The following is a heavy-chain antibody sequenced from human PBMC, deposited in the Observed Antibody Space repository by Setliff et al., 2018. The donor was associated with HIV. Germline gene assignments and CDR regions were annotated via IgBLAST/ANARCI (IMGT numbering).Heavy chain of an antibody. D-gene: IGHD1-1*01. CDR2: IYYSGST. CDR1: GGSISSSSYY. J-gene: IGHJ4*02. Sequence: SETLSLTCTVSGGSISSSSYYWGWIRQPPGKGLEWIGSIYYSGSTYYNPSLKSRVTMSLDTSKNQFSLNLNSVTAADTAVYYCSNWNTTVDADSWGQGTLVTVSS. CDR3: SNWNTTVDADS. V-gene: IGHV4-39*01.